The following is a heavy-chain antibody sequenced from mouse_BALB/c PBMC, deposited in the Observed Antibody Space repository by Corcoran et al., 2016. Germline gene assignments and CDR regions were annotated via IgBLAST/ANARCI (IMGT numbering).Heavy chain of an antibody. CDR3: AREPYAMDY. J-gene: IGHJ4*01. CDR2: INTYTGEP. D-gene: IGHD6-1*01. V-gene: IGHV9-1*02. CDR1: GYTFTNYG. Sequence: QIQLVQSGPELKKPEETVKISCKASGYTFTNYGMNWVKQAPGKGLKWMGWINTYTGEPTYADDFKGRFAFSLETSASTAYLQINNLKNEDMATYFCAREPYAMDYWGQGTSVTVSS.